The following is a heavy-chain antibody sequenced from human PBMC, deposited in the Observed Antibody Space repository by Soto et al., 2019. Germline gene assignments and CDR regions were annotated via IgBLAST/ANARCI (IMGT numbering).Heavy chain of an antibody. CDR1: GGSISSYY. V-gene: IGHV4-59*12. J-gene: IGHJ5*02. Sequence: SETLSLTCTVSGGSISSYYWSWIRQPPGKGLEWIGYIYYSGSTNYNPSLKSRVTISVDTSKNQFSLKLSSVTAADTAVYYCARGNLIVVVVAATVGGRDNWFDPWGQGTLVTVSS. CDR2: IYYSGST. D-gene: IGHD2-15*01. CDR3: ARGNLIVVVVAATVGGRDNWFDP.